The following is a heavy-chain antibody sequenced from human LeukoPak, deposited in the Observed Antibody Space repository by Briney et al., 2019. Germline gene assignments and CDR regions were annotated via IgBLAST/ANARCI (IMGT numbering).Heavy chain of an antibody. CDR1: GFTFSNYD. V-gene: IGHV3-48*04. D-gene: IGHD1-26*01. CDR3: ARATPVTGSFYY. J-gene: IGHJ4*02. Sequence: GGSLRLSCAASGFTFSNYDMTWVRQAPGKGLEWISYIRSSSYTIYYADSVKGRFTISRDNAKNSLYLQMSSLRAQDTAVYYCARATPVTGSFYYWGQGTLVTVSS. CDR2: IRSSSYTI.